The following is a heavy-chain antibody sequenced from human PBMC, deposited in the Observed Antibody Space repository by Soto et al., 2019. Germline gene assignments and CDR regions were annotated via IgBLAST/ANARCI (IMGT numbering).Heavy chain of an antibody. D-gene: IGHD1-1*01. V-gene: IGHV4-59*01. CDR3: ARDRTDDGRERHYYYYGMDV. Sequence: PSETLSLTCTVSGGSISSYYWSWIRQPPGKGLEWIGYIYYSGSTNCNPSLKSRVTISVDTSKNQFSLKLSSVTAADTAVYYCARDRTDDGRERHYYYYGMDVWGQGTTVTVSS. CDR2: IYYSGST. J-gene: IGHJ6*02. CDR1: GGSISSYY.